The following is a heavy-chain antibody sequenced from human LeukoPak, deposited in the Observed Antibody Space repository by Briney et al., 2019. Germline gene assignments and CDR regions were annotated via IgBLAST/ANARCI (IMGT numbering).Heavy chain of an antibody. J-gene: IGHJ4*02. V-gene: IGHV3-7*04. D-gene: IGHD5-18*01. CDR2: IKQDGSEK. CDR3: AKDFDSYGSLGVDYFDY. CDR1: GFTFSSYW. Sequence: GALRLSCAASGFTFSSYWMNWVRQAPGKGLEWVANIKQDGSEKYYVDSVKGRFTISRDNAKNSLYLQMNSLRAEDTAVYYCAKDFDSYGSLGVDYFDYWGQGTLVSVSS.